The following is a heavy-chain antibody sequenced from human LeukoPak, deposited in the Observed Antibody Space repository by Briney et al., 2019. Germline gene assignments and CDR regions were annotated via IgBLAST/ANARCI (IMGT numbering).Heavy chain of an antibody. CDR1: GYTFIDYW. CDR2: IWPGDSET. CDR3: ARKVLNSRRLFFFDY. D-gene: IGHD2-8*02. Sequence: GESLKISCQDSGYTFIDYWIGWVRQVPGKGLERMGIIWPGDSETRYSPSFPGQVTISADKSISTAYLQWSSLKASDTDLYYCARKVLNSRRLFFFDYWGQGSRVTVSS. J-gene: IGHJ4*02. V-gene: IGHV5-51*01.